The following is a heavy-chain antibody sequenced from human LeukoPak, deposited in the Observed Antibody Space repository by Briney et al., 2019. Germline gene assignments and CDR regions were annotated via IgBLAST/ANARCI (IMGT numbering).Heavy chain of an antibody. CDR3: ARYTYCSSTSCPIRRWFDP. D-gene: IGHD2-2*01. CDR2: INHSGST. Sequence: SETLSLTCTVSGGSISSYYWSWIRQPPGKGLEWIGEINHSGSTNYNPSLKSRVTISVDTSKNQFSLKLSSVTAADTAVYYCARYTYCSSTSCPIRRWFDPWGQGTLVTVSS. CDR1: GGSISSYY. J-gene: IGHJ5*02. V-gene: IGHV4-34*01.